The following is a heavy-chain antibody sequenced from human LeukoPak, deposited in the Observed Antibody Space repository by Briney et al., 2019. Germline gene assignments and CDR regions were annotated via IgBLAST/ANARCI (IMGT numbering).Heavy chain of an antibody. CDR3: ARDGLEYSSSSLSYYYYMDV. J-gene: IGHJ6*03. CDR2: IRYDGSNK. D-gene: IGHD6-6*01. CDR1: GFTFSSYG. Sequence: PGGSLRLSCAASGFTFSSYGMHWVRQAPGKGLEWVAFIRYDGSNKYYADSVKGRFTISRDNSKNTLYLQMNSLRAEDTAVYYCARDGLEYSSSSLSYYYYMDVWGKGTTVTVSS. V-gene: IGHV3-30*02.